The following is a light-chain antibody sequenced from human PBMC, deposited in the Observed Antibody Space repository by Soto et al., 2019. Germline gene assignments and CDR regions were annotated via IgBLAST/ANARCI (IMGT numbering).Light chain of an antibody. CDR2: ATS. Sequence: MTQSPATLSVSPGERATLSCRASQNIANYLSWYQQKPGKAPKLLIYATSISQSGAPSRFSGSGSATHFTLTITSLQPEDFATYFCQQSYTRPHTFGQGTKVDIK. CDR1: QNIANY. V-gene: IGKV1-39*01. CDR3: QQSYTRPHT. J-gene: IGKJ2*01.